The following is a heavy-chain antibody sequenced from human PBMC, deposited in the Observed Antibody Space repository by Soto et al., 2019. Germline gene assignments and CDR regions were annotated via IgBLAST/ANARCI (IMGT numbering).Heavy chain of an antibody. D-gene: IGHD3-16*01. V-gene: IGHV3-23*01. J-gene: IGHJ4*02. CDR3: VKGHSYSYYYFDY. CDR2: SRGSGGDT. Sequence: EVQLLESGGGLVQPGGSLRLSCAASGFTCSFCAMNWVRQAPGKRLEWVSSSRGSGGDTYYADSVTGRFTISRDNSKNTLYLQINSLRVEDTAVYYCVKGHSYSYYYFDYWGQGTLVTVSS. CDR1: GFTCSFCA.